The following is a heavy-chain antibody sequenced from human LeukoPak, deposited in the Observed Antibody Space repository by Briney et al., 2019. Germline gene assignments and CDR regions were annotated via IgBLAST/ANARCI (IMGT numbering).Heavy chain of an antibody. J-gene: IGHJ4*02. CDR1: GFTVSSNY. CDR2: IYSGGST. Sequence: PGGSLRLSCAASGFTVSSNYMSWVRQAPGKGLEWVSVIYSGGSTSYAAYVTGRVTISRGNSKNTMHFPNNSLRREDTTVSYFAKHCFYLCGSGSLNCRPCFDYWDQGTVVTVS. D-gene: IGHD3-10*01. CDR3: AKHCFYLCGSGSLNCRPCFDY. V-gene: IGHV3-66*04.